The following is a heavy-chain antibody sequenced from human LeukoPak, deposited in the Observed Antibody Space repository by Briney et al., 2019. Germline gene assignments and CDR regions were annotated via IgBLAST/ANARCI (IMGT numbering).Heavy chain of an antibody. CDR3: AKTSSGWYWGFVY. CDR2: ISGSGGST. D-gene: IGHD6-19*01. CDR1: GFTFSSYA. Sequence: GESLRLSCAASGFTFSSYAMSWVRQAPGKGLEWASAISGSGGSTYYADSVKGRFTISRDNSKNTLYLQMNSLRAEDTAVYYCAKTSSGWYWGFVYWGQGTLVTVSS. J-gene: IGHJ4*02. V-gene: IGHV3-23*01.